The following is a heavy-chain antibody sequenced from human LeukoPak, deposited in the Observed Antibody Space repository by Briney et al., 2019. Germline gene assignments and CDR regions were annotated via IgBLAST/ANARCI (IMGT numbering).Heavy chain of an antibody. CDR1: GGTFSSYA. J-gene: IGHJ5*02. Sequence: SVKVSCKASGGTFSSYAISWVRQAPGQGLEWMGGIIPIFGTANYAQKFQGRVTITTDESTSTAYMELSSLRSEDTAVYYCARVYDFWSGYYNRFDPWGQGTLVTVSS. V-gene: IGHV1-69*05. CDR2: IIPIFGTA. CDR3: ARVYDFWSGYYNRFDP. D-gene: IGHD3-3*01.